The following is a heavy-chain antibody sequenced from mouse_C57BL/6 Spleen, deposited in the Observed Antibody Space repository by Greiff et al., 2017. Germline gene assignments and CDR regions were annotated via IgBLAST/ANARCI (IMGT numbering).Heavy chain of an antibody. Sequence: QVQLQQSGAELVKPGASVKISCKASGYTFTDYYINWVKQRPGQGLEWIGKIGPGSGRTYYNEKLKGKATLTADNSSSTAYLQLSRLTSEDSAVYFSARWGWNYWGQGTTLSVSS. V-gene: IGHV1-77*01. CDR1: GYTFTDYY. CDR2: IGPGSGRT. J-gene: IGHJ2*01. D-gene: IGHD1-1*02. CDR3: ARWGWNY.